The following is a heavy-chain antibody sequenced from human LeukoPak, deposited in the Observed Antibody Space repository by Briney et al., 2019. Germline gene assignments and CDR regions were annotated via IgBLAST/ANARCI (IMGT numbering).Heavy chain of an antibody. CDR1: GDSISPYY. J-gene: IGHJ5*02. CDR3: AETGRPNNSGWYRWFDP. Sequence: KSSDTESLTCTVSGDSISPYYWSWIRQPPGKGLEWIGCISNRGGTNNAPSPTSPVTISVATSKNQSSLNLSSVTAADTAVYYCAETGRPNNSGWYRWFDPWGQGTLVTVSS. D-gene: IGHD6-19*01. CDR2: ISNRGGT. V-gene: IGHV4-4*09.